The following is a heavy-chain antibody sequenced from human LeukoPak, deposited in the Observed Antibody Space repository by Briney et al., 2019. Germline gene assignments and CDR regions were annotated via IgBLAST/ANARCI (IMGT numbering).Heavy chain of an antibody. CDR2: ISTSSSTI. CDR1: GFTFCSYN. V-gene: IGHV3-48*04. J-gene: IGHJ4*02. CDR3: ARAAGGSGRSDY. Sequence: PGGSLRLSCAASGFTFCSYNMNWVRQAPGTGLEWVSYISTSSSTIYYADSVKGRFTISRDNAKNSMYLQMSSLRAEDTAVYYCARAAGGSGRSDYWGQGTLVTVSS. D-gene: IGHD1-26*01.